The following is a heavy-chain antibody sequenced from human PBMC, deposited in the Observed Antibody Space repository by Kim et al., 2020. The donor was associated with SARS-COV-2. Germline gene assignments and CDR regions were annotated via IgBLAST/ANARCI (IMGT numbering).Heavy chain of an antibody. D-gene: IGHD6-19*01. V-gene: IGHV3-11*04. Sequence: IVYACSVNGRFTNSRDHAKNAPYLQMNRLRAEDPAVYYCAGDSSGWFYFDYWGQGTLVTVSS. CDR2: I. J-gene: IGHJ4*02. CDR3: AGDSSGWFYFDY.